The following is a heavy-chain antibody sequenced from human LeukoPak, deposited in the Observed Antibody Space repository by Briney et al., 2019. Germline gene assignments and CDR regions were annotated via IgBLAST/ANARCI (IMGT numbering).Heavy chain of an antibody. Sequence: GASVKVSCKASGYTFTGYYMHWVRQAPGQGLEWMGWINPNSGGTNYAQKLQGRVTMTTDTSTSTAYMELRSLRSDDTAVYYCARAVAGPGAFDIWGQGTMVTVSS. V-gene: IGHV1-2*02. CDR2: INPNSGGT. CDR1: GYTFTGYY. CDR3: ARAVAGPGAFDI. J-gene: IGHJ3*02. D-gene: IGHD6-19*01.